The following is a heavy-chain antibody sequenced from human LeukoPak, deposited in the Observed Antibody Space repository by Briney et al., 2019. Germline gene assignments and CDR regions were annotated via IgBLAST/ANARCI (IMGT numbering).Heavy chain of an antibody. D-gene: IGHD3-10*01. CDR2: IKQDGSEK. CDR1: GFTFSWYW. J-gene: IGHJ6*03. CDR3: ARVGVVRDYYYMDV. Sequence: PGGSLRLSCAASGFTFSWYWMSWVRQAPGKGLEWVANIKQDGSEKYYVDSVKGRFTISRDNAKNSLYLQMNSLRAEDTAVYYCARVGVVRDYYYMDVWGTGTTVTVSS. V-gene: IGHV3-7*01.